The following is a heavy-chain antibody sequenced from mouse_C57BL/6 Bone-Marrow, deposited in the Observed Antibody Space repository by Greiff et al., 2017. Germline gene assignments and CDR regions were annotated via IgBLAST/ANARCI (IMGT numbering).Heavy chain of an antibody. J-gene: IGHJ1*03. CDR1: GYTFTSYW. CDR2: IHPNSGST. CDR3: AREGFSYFDV. Sequence: QVQLQQPGAELVKPGASVKLSCKASGYTFTSYWMHWVKQRPGQGLEWIGMIHPNSGSTNYNEKFKSKATLTVDTSSSTAYMQLSSLTSEDSAVYYCAREGFSYFDVWGTGTTVTVSS. V-gene: IGHV1-64*01. D-gene: IGHD3-3*01.